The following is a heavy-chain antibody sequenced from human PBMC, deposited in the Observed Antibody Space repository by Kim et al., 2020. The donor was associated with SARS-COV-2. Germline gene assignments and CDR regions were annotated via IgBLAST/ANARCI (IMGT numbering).Heavy chain of an antibody. D-gene: IGHD6-6*01. CDR1: GYTFTSYA. J-gene: IGHJ5*02. CDR3: ARDLRRPDIAAPFDP. CDR2: INAGNGNT. V-gene: IGHV1-3*01. Sequence: ASVKVSCKASGYTFTSYAMHWVRQAPGQRLDWMGWINAGNGNTKYSQKFQGRVTITRDTSASTAYMELSSLRSEDTAVYYYARDLRRPDIAAPFDPWGQGTLVTVSS.